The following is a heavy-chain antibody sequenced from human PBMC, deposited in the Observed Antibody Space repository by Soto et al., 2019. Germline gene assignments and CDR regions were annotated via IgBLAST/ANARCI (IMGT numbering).Heavy chain of an antibody. J-gene: IGHJ6*02. Sequence: ASVKVSCKASGGTFSSYAISWVRQAPGQGLEWMGGIIPIFGTANYAQKFQGRVTITADESTSTAYMELSSLRSEDTAVYYCARDKGDYYGSGSYSANPDLDKSYGMDVWGQGTTVTVSS. D-gene: IGHD3-10*01. CDR1: GGTFSSYA. CDR3: ARDKGDYYGSGSYSANPDLDKSYGMDV. CDR2: IIPIFGTA. V-gene: IGHV1-69*13.